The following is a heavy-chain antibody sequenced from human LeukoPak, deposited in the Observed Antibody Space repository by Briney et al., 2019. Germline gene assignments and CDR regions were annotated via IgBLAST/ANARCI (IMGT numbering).Heavy chain of an antibody. Sequence: GGSLRLSCSVSGFTFSTYVMHWVRQAPGKGLEYVSAISSNGDNTYYADSVKGRFTISRDNSKNTLYLQMRSLRADDTAGYYCVRGTGYWGQGTLVNVSS. CDR2: ISSNGDNT. V-gene: IGHV3-64D*06. J-gene: IGHJ4*02. CDR1: GFTFSTYV. CDR3: VRGTGY.